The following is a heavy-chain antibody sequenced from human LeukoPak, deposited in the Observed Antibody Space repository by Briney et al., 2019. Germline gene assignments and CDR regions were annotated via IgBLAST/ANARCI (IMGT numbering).Heavy chain of an antibody. CDR2: ISGSGGST. CDR1: GFTFSSYA. CDR3: AKALLFVYDSSGYDSFP. D-gene: IGHD3-22*01. Sequence: GGSLRLSCAASGFTFSSYAMSWVRQAPGKGLEWVSAISGSGGSTYYADSVKGRFTISRDNSKNTLYLQMNSLRAEDTAVYYCAKALLFVYDSSGYDSFPWGQGTLVTVSS. J-gene: IGHJ5*02. V-gene: IGHV3-23*01.